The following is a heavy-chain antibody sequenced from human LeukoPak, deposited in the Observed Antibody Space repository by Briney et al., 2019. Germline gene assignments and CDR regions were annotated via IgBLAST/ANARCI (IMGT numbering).Heavy chain of an antibody. CDR1: GYTLTELS. CDR3: ATAPYVWGSYRNYYGMDV. CDR2: FDPEDGET. D-gene: IGHD3-16*02. J-gene: IGHJ6*02. Sequence: GASVKVSCKVSGYTLTELSMHWVRQAPGKGLEWMGGFDPEDGETIYAQKFQGRVTMTEDTSTDTAYMELSSLRSEDTAVYYCATAPYVWGSYRNYYGMDVWGQGTTVTVSS. V-gene: IGHV1-24*01.